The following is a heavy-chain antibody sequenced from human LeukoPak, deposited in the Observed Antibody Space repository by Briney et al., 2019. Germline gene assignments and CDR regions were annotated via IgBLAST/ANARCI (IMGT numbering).Heavy chain of an antibody. CDR2: ISYDGSNK. V-gene: IGHV3-30-3*01. D-gene: IGHD3-22*01. CDR3: ARVYYDSRG. CDR1: GFTFSSYA. J-gene: IGHJ4*02. Sequence: GGSLRLSCAASGFTFSSYAMHWVRQAPGKGLEWVAVISYDGSNKYYADSVKGRFTISRDNSKNTLYLQMNRLRAEDTAVYYCARVYYDSRGGGQGTLVTVSS.